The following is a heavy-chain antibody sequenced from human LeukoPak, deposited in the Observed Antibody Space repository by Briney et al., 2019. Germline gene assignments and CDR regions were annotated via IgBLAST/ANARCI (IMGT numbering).Heavy chain of an antibody. CDR2: IYYSGST. D-gene: IGHD6-19*01. J-gene: IGHJ4*02. CDR3: ASLRGGWHNY. CDR1: GGSISSSSYY. Sequence: SETLSLTCTVSGGSISSSSYYWGWIRQPPGKGLEWIGSIYYSGSTYYNPSLKSRVTISVDTSKNQFSLKLSSVTAADTAVYYCASLRGGWHNYWGQGTLVTVSS. V-gene: IGHV4-39*07.